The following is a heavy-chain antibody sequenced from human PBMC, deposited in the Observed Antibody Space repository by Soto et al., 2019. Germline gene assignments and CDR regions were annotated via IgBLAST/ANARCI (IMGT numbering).Heavy chain of an antibody. J-gene: IGHJ3*02. V-gene: IGHV3-74*01. CDR2: INSDGSST. D-gene: IGHD3-22*01. Sequence: GGSLRLSCAASGFTFSSYWMHRVRQAPGKGLVWVSRINSDGSSTSYADSVKGRFTISRDNAKNTLYLQMNSLRAEDTAVYYCARTPGPTYYYDSSGYYDAFDIWGQGTMVTVSS. CDR3: ARTPGPTYYYDSSGYYDAFDI. CDR1: GFTFSSYW.